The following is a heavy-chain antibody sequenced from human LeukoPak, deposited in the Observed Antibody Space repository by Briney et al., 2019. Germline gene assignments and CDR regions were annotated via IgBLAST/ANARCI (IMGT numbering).Heavy chain of an antibody. CDR1: GHIFSGYY. J-gene: IGHJ4*02. CDR2: INPSSGDT. Sequence: ASVKVSCKASGHIFSGYYMHWVRQAPGQGLEWMGRINPSSGDTNYAQKFQGRVTMTRDTSFSTAYMELRRLRSDDTAVYYCARASGWYYDYWGQGTLVTVSS. V-gene: IGHV1-2*06. CDR3: ARASGWYYDY. D-gene: IGHD6-19*01.